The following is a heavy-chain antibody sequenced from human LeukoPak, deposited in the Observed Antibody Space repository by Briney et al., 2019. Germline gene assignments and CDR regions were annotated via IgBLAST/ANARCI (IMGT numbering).Heavy chain of an antibody. CDR3: AKDGSDCSSTSCYWLGDFDY. J-gene: IGHJ4*02. CDR1: GFTFSSYG. V-gene: IGHV3-30*18. Sequence: GRSLRLSCAASGFTFSSYGMHWVRQAPGKGLEWVAVISYDGSNKYYADSVKGRFTISRDNSKNTLYLQMNSLRAEDTAVYNCAKDGSDCSSTSCYWLGDFDYWGQGTLVTVSS. D-gene: IGHD2-2*01. CDR2: ISYDGSNK.